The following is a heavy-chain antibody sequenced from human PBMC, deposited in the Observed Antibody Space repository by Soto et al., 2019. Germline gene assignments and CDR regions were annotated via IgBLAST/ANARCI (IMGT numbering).Heavy chain of an antibody. CDR2: TYYRSKWSH. D-gene: IGHD4-17*01. J-gene: IGHJ1*01. V-gene: IGHV6-1*01. Sequence: PSQTRSLTCVISGDSVSSNTVAWNWIRQSPSGGLEWLGRTYYRSKWSHDYAVSVESRITINPDTSKNQFSLQLDSVTPADTAVYYCARDSPCYGDYVIFEFCGQALRVTVSS. CDR1: GDSVSSNTVA. CDR3: ARDSPCYGDYVIFEF.